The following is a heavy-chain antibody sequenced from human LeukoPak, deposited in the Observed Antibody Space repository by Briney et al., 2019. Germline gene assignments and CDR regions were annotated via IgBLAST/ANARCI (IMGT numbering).Heavy chain of an antibody. V-gene: IGHV3-33*01. CDR3: ARGGYYDSGGYLDWFDP. Sequence: PGGSLRLSCAASGFTFNNYGIHWVRQAPGKGLEWVAVIWYDGSNKYYADSLKGRFTISRDNSKNTLYLQMNSLRAEDTAVYYCARGGYYDSGGYLDWFDPWGQGTLVTVSS. CDR1: GFTFNNYG. J-gene: IGHJ5*02. CDR2: IWYDGSNK. D-gene: IGHD3-22*01.